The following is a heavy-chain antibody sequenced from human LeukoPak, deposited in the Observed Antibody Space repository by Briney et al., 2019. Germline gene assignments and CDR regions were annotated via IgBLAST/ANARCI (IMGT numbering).Heavy chain of an antibody. V-gene: IGHV4-31*03. Sequence: SETLSLTCTVSGGSISSCGYFWSWIRQHPGKGLEWIGYIYYSGSTYYNPSLKSRVTISVDTSKNQFSLKLSSVTAADTAVYYCARGRGLTPADYWGQGTLVTVSS. D-gene: IGHD2-8*01. CDR2: IYYSGST. J-gene: IGHJ4*02. CDR3: ARGRGLTPADY. CDR1: GGSISSCGYF.